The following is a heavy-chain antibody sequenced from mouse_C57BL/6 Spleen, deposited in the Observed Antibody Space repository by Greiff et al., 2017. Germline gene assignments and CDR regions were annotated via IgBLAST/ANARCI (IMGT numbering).Heavy chain of an antibody. CDR3: ARKRGYFDY. CDR1: GFTFSDYG. V-gene: IGHV5-17*01. CDR2: ISSGSSTI. Sequence: EVHLVESGGGLVKPGGSLKLSCAASGFTFSDYGMHWVRQAPEKGLEWVAYISSGSSTIYYADTVKGRFTISRADAKNTLFLQMTSLRSEDTAMYYCARKRGYFDYWGQGTTRTVCS. J-gene: IGHJ2*01.